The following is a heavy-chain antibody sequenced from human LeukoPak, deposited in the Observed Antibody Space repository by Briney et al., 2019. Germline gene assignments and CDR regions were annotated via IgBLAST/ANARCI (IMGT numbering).Heavy chain of an antibody. Sequence: SETLSLTCAVYGGSFSGYYWSWIRQPPGKGLEWIGEINHSGSTNYNPSLKSRVTISVDTSKNQFSLKLSSVTAADTAVYYCAVRRDIVVVPAARGGYFDYWGQGTLVTVSS. CDR2: INHSGST. J-gene: IGHJ4*02. CDR3: AVRRDIVVVPAARGGYFDY. CDR1: GGSFSGYY. D-gene: IGHD2-2*01. V-gene: IGHV4-34*01.